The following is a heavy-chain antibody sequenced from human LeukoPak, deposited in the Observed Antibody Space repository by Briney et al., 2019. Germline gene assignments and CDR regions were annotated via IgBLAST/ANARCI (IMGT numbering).Heavy chain of an antibody. V-gene: IGHV1-2*02. CDR3: ARDLIVATPFAY. Sequence: ASVKVSCKASGYTFTGYYMHWVRQAPGQGLEWMGWINPNSGGTNYAQKFQGRVTMTRDTSISTAYMELSRLRSDDTAVYYCARDLIVATPFAYCGQGTLVTVSS. CDR1: GYTFTGYY. J-gene: IGHJ4*02. D-gene: IGHD5-12*01. CDR2: INPNSGGT.